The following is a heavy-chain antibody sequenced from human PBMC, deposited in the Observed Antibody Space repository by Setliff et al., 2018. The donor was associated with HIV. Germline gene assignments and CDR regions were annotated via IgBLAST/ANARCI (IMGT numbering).Heavy chain of an antibody. CDR2: INPSSGDT. CDR1: GYIFTNYY. D-gene: IGHD6-6*01. J-gene: IGHJ4*02. V-gene: IGHV1-46*01. CDR3: VGDHIAARSVDY. Sequence: WASVKVSCKASGYIFTNYYIHWVRQAPGQGLEWMGVINPSSGDTLYAQSFQGRVTVTRDTVTSTVHMELSSLRSEDTSVYLCVGDHIAARSVDYLGQGTLVPVSS.